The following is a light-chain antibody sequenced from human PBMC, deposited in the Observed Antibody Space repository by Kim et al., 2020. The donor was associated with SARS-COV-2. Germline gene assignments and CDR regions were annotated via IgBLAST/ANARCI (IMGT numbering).Light chain of an antibody. CDR2: TSS. J-gene: IGKJ5*01. V-gene: IGKV1-39*01. CDR3: QQSYRFPTT. CDR1: QSISYF. Sequence: DIQMTQSPSSLSASVGDTVNITCRASQSISYFLSWYQYKPPERAPKLLLYTSSALYFGAPSRFSGTGSGTDFTLTVTDLQPEDFATYFCQQSYRFPTTFGRGTRLEIK.